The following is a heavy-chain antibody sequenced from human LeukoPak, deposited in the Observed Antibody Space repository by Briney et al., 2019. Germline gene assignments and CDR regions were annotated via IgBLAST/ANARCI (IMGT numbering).Heavy chain of an antibody. Sequence: GASVKVSCKASGGTFSSYGISWVRQAPGQGLEWLGRIIPILGIANYAQKFQGRVTFTADKSTSTAYMELSSLRSEDTAVYYCARISDYGDYVLDYWGQGTLVTVSS. V-gene: IGHV1-69*04. CDR3: ARISDYGDYVLDY. J-gene: IGHJ4*02. CDR2: IIPILGIA. D-gene: IGHD4-17*01. CDR1: GGTFSSYG.